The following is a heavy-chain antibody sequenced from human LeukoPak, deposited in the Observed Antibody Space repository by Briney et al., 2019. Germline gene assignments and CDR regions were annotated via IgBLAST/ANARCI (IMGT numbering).Heavy chain of an antibody. V-gene: IGHV3-30*02. Sequence: GGSLRLSCAASGFTFSSYGMHWVRQAPGKGLEWVAFIRYDGSNKYYADSVKGRFTISRDNSKNTLYLQMNSLRAEDTAVYYCAKARVVTMIVVVITGFQHWGQGTLVTVSS. CDR1: GFTFSSYG. CDR3: AKARVVTMIVVVITGFQH. CDR2: IRYDGSNK. D-gene: IGHD3-22*01. J-gene: IGHJ1*01.